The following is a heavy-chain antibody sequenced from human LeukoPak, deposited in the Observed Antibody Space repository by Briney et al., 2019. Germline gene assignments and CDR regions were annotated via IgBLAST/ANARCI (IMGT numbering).Heavy chain of an antibody. D-gene: IGHD1-26*01. CDR2: TYYSATWYN. J-gene: IGHJ3*02. Sequence: SQTLSLTCAISGDSVSSNSAAWDWIRQSPSRGLEWLGRTYYSATWYNDYAVSVKSLITINPDTSKNQFFLRLNSVTTEDTAVYYCAREDSGSYYVLAFDIWGQGTMVTVSS. CDR1: GDSVSSNSAA. CDR3: AREDSGSYYVLAFDI. V-gene: IGHV6-1*01.